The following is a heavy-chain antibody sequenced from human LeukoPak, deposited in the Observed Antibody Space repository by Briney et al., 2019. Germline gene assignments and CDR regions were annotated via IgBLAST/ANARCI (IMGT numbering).Heavy chain of an antibody. V-gene: IGHV3-21*01. Sequence: GGSLRLSCAASGFRFSDYAINWVRQAPGKGLEWVSAIDGTSAYRYYGDSVKGRFTISRDNAKNSLYLQMNSLRAEDTAVYFCARASAVAVAGTLYDAFDIWGHGTMVTVSS. CDR1: GFRFSDYA. D-gene: IGHD6-19*01. J-gene: IGHJ3*02. CDR2: IDGTSAYR. CDR3: ARASAVAVAGTLYDAFDI.